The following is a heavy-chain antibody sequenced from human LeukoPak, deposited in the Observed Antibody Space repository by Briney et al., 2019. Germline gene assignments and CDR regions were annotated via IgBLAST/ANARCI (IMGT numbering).Heavy chain of an antibody. V-gene: IGHV3-23*01. J-gene: IGHJ4*02. Sequence: GGSLRLSCAASGFTFSSYAMSWVRQAPGEGLEWVSAISGSGGSTYYADSVKGRFTISRDNSKNTLYLQMNSLRAEDTAVYYCAKGWDYYLYYFDYWGQGTLVTVSS. D-gene: IGHD3-22*01. CDR2: ISGSGGST. CDR1: GFTFSSYA. CDR3: AKGWDYYLYYFDY.